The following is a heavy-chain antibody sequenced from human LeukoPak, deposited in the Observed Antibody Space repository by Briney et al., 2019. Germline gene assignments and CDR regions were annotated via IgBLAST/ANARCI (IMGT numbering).Heavy chain of an antibody. CDR2: ISSSGSTI. CDR1: GFTFSNAW. Sequence: GGSLRLSCAASGFTFSNAWMNWVRQAPGKGLEWVSYISSSGSTIYYADSVKGRFTISRDNAKNSLYLQMNSLRAEDTAVYYCAREKTSMVRGAMNWFDPWGQGTLVTVSS. CDR3: AREKTSMVRGAMNWFDP. J-gene: IGHJ5*02. V-gene: IGHV3-48*04. D-gene: IGHD3-10*01.